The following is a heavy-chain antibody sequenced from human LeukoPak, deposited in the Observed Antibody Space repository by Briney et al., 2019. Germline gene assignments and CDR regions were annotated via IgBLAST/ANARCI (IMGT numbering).Heavy chain of an antibody. CDR2: IFHSGST. D-gene: IGHD1-14*01. CDR1: GGSLSSGNW. V-gene: IGHV4-4*02. Sequence: PSGTLSLTCGVSGGSLSSGNWWSWVRQPPGKGLEWIGEIFHSGSTNFNPSLKSRVTISIDKSKNQFSLEVTSVTAADTAVYYCARNAAYNLDYWGQGILVTVSS. CDR3: ARNAAYNLDY. J-gene: IGHJ4*02.